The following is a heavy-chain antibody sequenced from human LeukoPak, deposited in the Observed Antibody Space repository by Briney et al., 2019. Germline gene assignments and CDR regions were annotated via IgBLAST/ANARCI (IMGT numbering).Heavy chain of an antibody. CDR2: INWRGDRT. Sequence: GGSLRLSCAASGFRFDDYGMSWVRQAPGKGLEWVSGINWRGDRTGYADSVKGRFTISRDNAQNSLYRQMSSLRAEDTALYYCPKDSYDLLAANWGQGALVTVSS. CDR3: PKDSYDLLAAN. D-gene: IGHD3-9*01. V-gene: IGHV3-20*04. CDR1: GFRFDDYG. J-gene: IGHJ4*02.